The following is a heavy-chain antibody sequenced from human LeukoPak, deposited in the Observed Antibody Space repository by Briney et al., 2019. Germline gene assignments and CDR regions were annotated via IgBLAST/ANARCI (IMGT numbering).Heavy chain of an antibody. Sequence: GESLKISCKGSGYSFSSYWIAWVRQMPGKGLEWMGIIYPGDSDSKYSRSFEGQVTSSADKSINTAYLQWTSLKASDSAMYYCARRLGGADVFDIWGQGTKVTVSS. J-gene: IGHJ3*02. CDR3: ARRLGGADVFDI. CDR2: IYPGDSDS. V-gene: IGHV5-51*01. CDR1: GYSFSSYW. D-gene: IGHD3-16*01.